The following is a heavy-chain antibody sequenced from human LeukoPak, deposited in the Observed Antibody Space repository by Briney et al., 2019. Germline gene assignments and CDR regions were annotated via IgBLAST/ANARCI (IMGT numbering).Heavy chain of an antibody. CDR1: GFTFRRYD. CDR2: IRYDGSNK. CDR3: AKPGGMTTVTTFTFDY. D-gene: IGHD4-17*01. J-gene: IGHJ4*02. Sequence: GGSLRLSCVASGFTFRRYDMHWVRQAPGKGLEWVAFIRYDGSNKYYADSVKGRFTISRDDSKNTLYLQMNSLRAEDTAVYYCAKPGGMTTVTTFTFDYWGQGTLVTVSS. V-gene: IGHV3-30*02.